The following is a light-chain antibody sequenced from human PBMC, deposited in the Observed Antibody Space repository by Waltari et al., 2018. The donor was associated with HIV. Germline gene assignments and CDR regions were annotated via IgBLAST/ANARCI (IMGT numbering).Light chain of an antibody. V-gene: IGLV1-47*01. CDR1: SPNIGGNH. Sequence: QSLLTQPPSASETPGQRVSISCSGSSPNIGGNHVYWYQHLPGTAPKLLIYRNNQRPSGVPDRFSGSKSGTSASLAISGLRSEDEADYYCAAWGDSLTSFVFGTGTKVTVL. CDR2: RNN. CDR3: AAWGDSLTSFV. J-gene: IGLJ1*01.